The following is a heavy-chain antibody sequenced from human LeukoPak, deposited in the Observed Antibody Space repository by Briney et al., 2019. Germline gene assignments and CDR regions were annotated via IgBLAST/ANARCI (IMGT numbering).Heavy chain of an antibody. V-gene: IGHV4-39*01. D-gene: IGHD3-16*01. J-gene: IGHJ4*02. CDR3: ANYVSRTMRDY. CDR2: IDYRERT. Sequence: SETLSLTCTVSGGSITTGGHYWGWIRQPPGKGLEWIGSIDYRERTTYNPSLKSRVAISADTSKNQFSLQLSPVTVTDTALYYCANYVSRTMRDYWGQGTLVTVSS. CDR1: GGSITTGGHY.